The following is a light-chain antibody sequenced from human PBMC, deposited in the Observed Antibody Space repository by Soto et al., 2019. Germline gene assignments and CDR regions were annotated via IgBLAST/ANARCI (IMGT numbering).Light chain of an antibody. CDR3: QHYVTSPRMYT. CDR2: GAS. V-gene: IGKV3-20*01. Sequence: EIVLTQSPGTLYLSPGERATLSCRASQDVSSSYLAWYQQKPGQAPRLLIYGASSRATGIPDRFSGAGSGTDFTLTISRLDPEDFAVYYCQHYVTSPRMYTFGQGTKLEIK. J-gene: IGKJ2*01. CDR1: QDVSSSY.